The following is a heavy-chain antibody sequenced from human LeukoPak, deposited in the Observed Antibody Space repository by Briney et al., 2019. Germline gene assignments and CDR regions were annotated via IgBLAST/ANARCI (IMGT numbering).Heavy chain of an antibody. D-gene: IGHD5-18*01. CDR2: ISWNSGSI. V-gene: IGHV3-9*01. Sequence: SGGSLRLSCAASGFTFDDYAMHWVRQAPGKGLEWVSGISWNSGSIGYADSVKGRFTISRDNAKNSLYLQMNSLRAEDTAVYYCAREIQDERGYSYAAGFDAFDIWGQGTMVTVSS. CDR1: GFTFDDYA. J-gene: IGHJ3*02. CDR3: AREIQDERGYSYAAGFDAFDI.